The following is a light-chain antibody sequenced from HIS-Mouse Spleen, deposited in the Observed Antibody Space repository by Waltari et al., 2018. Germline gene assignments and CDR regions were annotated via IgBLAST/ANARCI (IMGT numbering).Light chain of an antibody. V-gene: IGKV1-33*01. CDR2: DAS. CDR1: QDISNY. CDR3: RQYDNLPP. Sequence: DIQMTQSPSFLSASVGDRVNITCQASQDISNYLNWYQQKPGKAPKLLIYDASNLETGVTSRFSGSGSGTAFTFTISSLQPEDIATYYCRQYDNLPPFGPGTKVDIK. J-gene: IGKJ3*01.